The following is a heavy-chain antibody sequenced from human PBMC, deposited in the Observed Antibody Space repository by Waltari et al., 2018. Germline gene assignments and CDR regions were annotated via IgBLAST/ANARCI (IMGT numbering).Heavy chain of an antibody. J-gene: IGHJ4*02. CDR3: AKDLAEGFWDY. CDR1: GFTFSSYA. CDR2: ISGSGGST. V-gene: IGHV3-23*01. Sequence: EVQLLESGGGLVQPGGSLRLSCAASGFTFSSYAMSWVRQAPGKGLEWVSAISGSGGSTYYADAVKGRFTISRDNSKNTLYLQMTSLRAEDTAVDYCAKDLAEGFWDYWGQGTLVTVSS. D-gene: IGHD3-3*01.